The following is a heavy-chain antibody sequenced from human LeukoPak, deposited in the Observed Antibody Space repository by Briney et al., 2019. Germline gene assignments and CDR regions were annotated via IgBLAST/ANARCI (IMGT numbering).Heavy chain of an antibody. CDR2: ISYDGGNK. CDR1: GFTFSSYG. D-gene: IGHD6-13*01. J-gene: IGHJ3*02. Sequence: PGRSLRLSCAASGFTFSSYGMHWVRQAPGKGLEWVAVISYDGGNKYYADSVKGRFTISRDNSKNTLYLQMNSLRAEDTAVYYCAKEMKSGYSSSWYEANNAFDIWGQGTMVTVSS. CDR3: AKEMKSGYSSSWYEANNAFDI. V-gene: IGHV3-30*18.